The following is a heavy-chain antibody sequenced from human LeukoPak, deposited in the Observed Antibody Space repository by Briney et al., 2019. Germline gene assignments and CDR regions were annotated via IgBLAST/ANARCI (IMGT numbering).Heavy chain of an antibody. CDR1: GGTFTDYG. V-gene: IGHV1-69*06. D-gene: IGHD2/OR15-2a*01. CDR2: IIPIFTTA. Sequence: SVKVSCKSSGGTFTDYGISWVRHAPGQGLEWMGRIIPIFTTANYAQKFQGRVTITADTYTNTAYMELTSLRSEDTAVYYCASDGGFEYYFDYWGQGTLLTVSS. CDR3: ASDGGFEYYFDY. J-gene: IGHJ4*02.